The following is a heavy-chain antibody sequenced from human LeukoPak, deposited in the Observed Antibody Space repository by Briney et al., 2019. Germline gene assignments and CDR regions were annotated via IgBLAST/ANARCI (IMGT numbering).Heavy chain of an antibody. V-gene: IGHV4-59*01. CDR3: ARGEYCSSTSCYLHYYYYGMDV. CDR1: GGSISSYY. D-gene: IGHD2-2*01. J-gene: IGHJ6*02. Sequence: PSETLSLTCTVSGGSISSYYWSWIRQPPGKGLEWIGYIYYSGSTNYNPSLKSRVTISVDTSKNQFSLKLSSVTAADTAVYYCARGEYCSSTSCYLHYYYYGMDVWGQGTTVTVSS. CDR2: IYYSGST.